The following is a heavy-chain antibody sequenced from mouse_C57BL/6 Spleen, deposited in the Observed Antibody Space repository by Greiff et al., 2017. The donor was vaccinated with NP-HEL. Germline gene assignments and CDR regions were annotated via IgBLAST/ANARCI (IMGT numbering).Heavy chain of an antibody. CDR1: GYTFTSYW. Sequence: QVQLQQPGAELVRPGTSVKLSCKASGYTFTSYWMHWVKQRPGQGLEWIGVIDPSDSYTNYNQKFKGKATLTVDTSSSTAYMQLSSLTSEDSAVYYGAREGKEGYYYGRSNYWGQGTTLTVSS. J-gene: IGHJ2*01. D-gene: IGHD1-1*01. CDR3: AREGKEGYYYGRSNY. CDR2: IDPSDSYT. V-gene: IGHV1-59*01.